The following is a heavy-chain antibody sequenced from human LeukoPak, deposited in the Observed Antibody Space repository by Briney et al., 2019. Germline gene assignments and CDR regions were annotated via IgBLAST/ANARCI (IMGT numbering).Heavy chain of an antibody. D-gene: IGHD6-6*01. CDR2: MNPNFANT. CDR3: ARYHSSSFDY. CDR1: GYTFTSYD. Sequence: ASVTVSCKASGYTFTSYDINWVRQATGQGLEWMGWMNPNFANTVYAQRFQGRVAITRNTSISTAYMELSSLRSEDTAVYYCARYHSSSFDYWGQGTLVTVSS. V-gene: IGHV1-8*03. J-gene: IGHJ4*02.